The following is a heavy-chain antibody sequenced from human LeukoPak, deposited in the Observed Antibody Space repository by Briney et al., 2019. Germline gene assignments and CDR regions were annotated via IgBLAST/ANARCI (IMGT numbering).Heavy chain of an antibody. CDR1: GFTFSSYS. D-gene: IGHD6-6*01. V-gene: IGHV3-21*01. J-gene: IGHJ6*03. Sequence: GGSLTLSCAASGFTFSSYSMNWVRQAPGKGLEWVSSISAVSTYIYYADSVEGRFTISRDNVEKAAYLELSGLTAHDTAIYYCARGGIAGRPVYYYYMDVWGKGTTVTVSS. CDR2: ISAVSTYI. CDR3: ARGGIAGRPVYYYYMDV.